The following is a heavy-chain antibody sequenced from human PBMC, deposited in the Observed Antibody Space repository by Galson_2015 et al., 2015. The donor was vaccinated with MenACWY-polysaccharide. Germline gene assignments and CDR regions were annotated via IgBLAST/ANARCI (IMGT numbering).Heavy chain of an antibody. D-gene: IGHD1-26*01. CDR2: IKQDGSEK. J-gene: IGHJ4*02. Sequence: SLRLSCAASGFTFSNFWMSWVRQAPGKELEWVASIKQDGSEKYLVDSVKGRFTISRDNAENSLFLQMNSLRAEDTAVYYCARVRFRDVGRYFDCWGQGTLVTVSS. V-gene: IGHV3-7*01. CDR1: GFTFSNFW. CDR3: ARVRFRDVGRYFDC.